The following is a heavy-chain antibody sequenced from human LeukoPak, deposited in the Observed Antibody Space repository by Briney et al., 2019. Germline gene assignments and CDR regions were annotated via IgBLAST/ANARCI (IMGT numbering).Heavy chain of an antibody. J-gene: IGHJ4*02. D-gene: IGHD2-2*01. CDR2: INPNSGGT. V-gene: IGHV1-2*02. Sequence: ASVKVSCKASGYTFTGYYMHWVRPAPGQGLEWMGWINPNSGGTNYAQKFQGRVTITADKSTSTAYMELSSLRSEDTAVYYCARRGEGGSTFDYWGQGTLVTVSS. CDR1: GYTFTGYY. CDR3: ARRGEGGSTFDY.